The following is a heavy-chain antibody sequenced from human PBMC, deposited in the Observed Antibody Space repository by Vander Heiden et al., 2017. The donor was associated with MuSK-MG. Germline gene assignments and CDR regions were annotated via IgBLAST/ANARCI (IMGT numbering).Heavy chain of an antibody. V-gene: IGHV2-5*02. CDR2: IYWDDDK. Sequence: QITLKESGPTLVKPTQTLTLTCTFSGFSLSSSGVGVGWIRQPPGKAREWLALIYWDDDKRYSPSLKRRLTITKDTSKNQVVLTMTNMDPVDTATYYCAHRRAYGSGSYYNVRWFDPWGQGTLVTVSS. D-gene: IGHD3-10*01. CDR1: GFSLSSSGVG. CDR3: AHRRAYGSGSYYNVRWFDP. J-gene: IGHJ5*02.